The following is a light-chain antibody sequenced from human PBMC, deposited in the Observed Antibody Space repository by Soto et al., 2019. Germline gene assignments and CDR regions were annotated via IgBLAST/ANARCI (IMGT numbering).Light chain of an antibody. V-gene: IGLV1-51*01. Sequence: QSVLTQPPSVSAAPGQKVAISCSGSNSNIGNNYVSWYQQLPGTAPKLLIYDNNKRPPGIPDRFSGSKSGTSATLGITGLQTGDEADYYCGTWDSSLSSVVFGGGTKVTVL. J-gene: IGLJ2*01. CDR1: NSNIGNNY. CDR3: GTWDSSLSSVV. CDR2: DNN.